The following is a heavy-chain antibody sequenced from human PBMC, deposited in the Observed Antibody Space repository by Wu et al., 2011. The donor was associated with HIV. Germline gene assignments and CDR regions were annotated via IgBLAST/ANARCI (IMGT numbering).Heavy chain of an antibody. D-gene: IGHD2-2*01. CDR1: GYTLTELS. Sequence: QVQLVQSGAEVKKPGASVKVSCKVSGYTLTELSMHWVRQAPGKGLEWMGGFDPEDGETIYAQKFQGRVTMTEDTSTDTAYMELSSLRSEDTAVYYCATLYCSSTSCPTSYYYYMDVWGKGTTVTVSS. J-gene: IGHJ6*03. CDR2: FDPEDGET. V-gene: IGHV1-24*01. CDR3: ATLYCSSTSCPTSYYYYMDV.